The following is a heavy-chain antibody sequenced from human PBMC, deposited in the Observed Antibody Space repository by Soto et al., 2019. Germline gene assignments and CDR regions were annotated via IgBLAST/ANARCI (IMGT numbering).Heavy chain of an antibody. D-gene: IGHD4-4*01. CDR3: ARDRRKDYSFGGFDY. V-gene: IGHV3-20*04. CDR2: INRHGGST. CDR1: GVTFDDYG. Sequence: PGGSLRLSCASSGVTFDDYGLTWVRQAPGKGLEWVSGINRHGGSTGYADSVKGRFTISRDNAKNSLYLQMNSLRVEDTALYYCARDRRKDYSFGGFDYWGQGTLVTVSS. J-gene: IGHJ4*02.